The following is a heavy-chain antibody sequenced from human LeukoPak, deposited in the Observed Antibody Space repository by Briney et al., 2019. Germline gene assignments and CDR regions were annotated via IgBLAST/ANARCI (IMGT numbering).Heavy chain of an antibody. D-gene: IGHD3-22*01. CDR2: ISAYNGNT. CDR3: ARGDLPDYYDSSGYYQIDY. V-gene: IGHV1-18*01. CDR1: GYTFTSYG. J-gene: IGHJ4*02. Sequence: ASVKVSCKASGYTFTSYGISLVRQAPGQGLEWMGWISAYNGNTNYAQKLQGRVTMTTDTSTSTAYMELRSLRSDDTAVYYCARGDLPDYYDSSGYYQIDYWGQGTLVTVSS.